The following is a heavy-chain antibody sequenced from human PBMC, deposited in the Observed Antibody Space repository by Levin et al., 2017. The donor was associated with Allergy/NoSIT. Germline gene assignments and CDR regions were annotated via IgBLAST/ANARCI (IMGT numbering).Heavy chain of an antibody. CDR1: GFTFSNYG. CDR2: ISYDGSNK. Sequence: RPGGSLRLSCAASGFTFSNYGIHWVRQAPGKGLEWVAIISYDGSNKYYVDSVKGRFTVSRDNSKNTVFLQMNSLRADDTAVYFCAKDLFATVSSWYISGSWGQGTLVTVSS. D-gene: IGHD6-13*01. CDR3: AKDLFATVSSWYISGS. J-gene: IGHJ4*02. V-gene: IGHV3-30*18.